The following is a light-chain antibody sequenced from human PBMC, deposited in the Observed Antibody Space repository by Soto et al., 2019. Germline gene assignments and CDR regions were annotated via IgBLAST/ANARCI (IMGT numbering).Light chain of an antibody. V-gene: IGKV1-16*02. CDR1: QDIRNY. Sequence: DIQMTQSPSSLSASEGDRVTITCRASQDIRNYLGWYQQKPGQAPKSLIYAASSLQSGVPSKFSGSGSGTDVTLTISSLQPEDFATYYCQQYSSYPLSFGGGTKVEIK. CDR3: QQYSSYPLS. CDR2: AAS. J-gene: IGKJ4*01.